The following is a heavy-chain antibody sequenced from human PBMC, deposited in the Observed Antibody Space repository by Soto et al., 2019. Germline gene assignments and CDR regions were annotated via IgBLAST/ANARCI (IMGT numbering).Heavy chain of an antibody. D-gene: IGHD5-12*01. CDR2: IYWDDDK. CDR3: AHRANSGYETTNWFDP. V-gene: IGHV2-5*02. Sequence: GSGPTLVNPTQTLTLTCTFSGFSLSTSGVGVGWIRQPPGKALEWLALIYWDDDKRYSPSLKSRLTITKDTSKNQVVLTMTNMDPVDTATYYCAHRANSGYETTNWFDPWGQGTLVTVSS. J-gene: IGHJ5*02. CDR1: GFSLSTSGVG.